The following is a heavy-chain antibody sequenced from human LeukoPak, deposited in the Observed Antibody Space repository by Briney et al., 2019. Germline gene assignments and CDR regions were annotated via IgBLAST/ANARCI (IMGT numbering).Heavy chain of an antibody. V-gene: IGHV7-4-1*02. CDR2: INPNTGNP. J-gene: IGHJ4*02. CDR1: GYTFTSYG. CDR3: ARTYYDFWSGYHKFDY. D-gene: IGHD3-3*01. Sequence: ASVKVSCKASGYTFTSYGINWVRQAPGQGLDWMGWINPNTGNPTYAQGFTGRFVFSLDTSVSTAYLRITSLKAEDTAVYYCARTYYDFWSGYHKFDYWGQGTLVTVSS.